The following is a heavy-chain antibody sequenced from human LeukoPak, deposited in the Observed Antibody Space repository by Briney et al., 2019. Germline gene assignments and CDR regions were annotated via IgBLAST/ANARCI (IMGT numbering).Heavy chain of an antibody. CDR1: GFTFRSYE. V-gene: IGHV3-48*03. Sequence: GGSLRLSCAASGFTFRSYEMNWVRQAPGKGLEWVSYISSSGSTIYYADSVKGRFTISRDNAKNSLYLQMNSLRAEDTAVYYCARERSYYYGSGGYPGDAFYIWGQGTMVTVSS. CDR3: ARERSYYYGSGGYPGDAFYI. D-gene: IGHD3-10*01. CDR2: ISSSGSTI. J-gene: IGHJ3*02.